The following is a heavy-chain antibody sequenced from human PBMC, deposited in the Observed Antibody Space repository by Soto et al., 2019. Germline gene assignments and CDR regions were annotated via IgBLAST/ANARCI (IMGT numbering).Heavy chain of an antibody. CDR2: IYPGDSDT. V-gene: IGHV5-51*01. J-gene: IGHJ4*02. D-gene: IGHD4-17*01. Sequence: GESLKISCMGSGYKVSTWHNFTSYWIAWVRQMPGEGLEWMGIIYPGDSDTRYSPSFQGQVTISADKSINSVYLQWSSLKASDTATYYCAISTPFGSGYGFFDYWGQGTSVTVAS. CDR3: AISTPFGSGYGFFDY. CDR1: GYKVSTWHNFTSYW.